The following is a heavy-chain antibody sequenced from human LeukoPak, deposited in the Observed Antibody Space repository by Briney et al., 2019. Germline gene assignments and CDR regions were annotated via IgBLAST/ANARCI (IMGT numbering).Heavy chain of an antibody. CDR1: GGSFSGYY. CDR2: INHSGST. J-gene: IGHJ5*02. Sequence: SETLSLTCAVYGGSFSGYYWSWIRQPPGKGLEWIGEINHSGSTNYNPSLKSRVTISVDTSKNQFSLKLSSVTAADTAVYYCARAGAVVDNWFDPWGQGTLVTVSS. V-gene: IGHV4-34*01. D-gene: IGHD2-15*01. CDR3: ARAGAVVDNWFDP.